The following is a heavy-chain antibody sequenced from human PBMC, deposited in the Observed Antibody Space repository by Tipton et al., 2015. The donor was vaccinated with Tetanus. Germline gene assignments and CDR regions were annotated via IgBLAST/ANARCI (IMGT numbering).Heavy chain of an antibody. J-gene: IGHJ4*02. D-gene: IGHD3-3*01. CDR1: GGSVRSGDYS. Sequence: LSLTCTVSGGSVRSGDYSWNWIRQPPGKGLEWLAYISYSGSTNSNYALKSRITISRDTSKNQISLKLTSVTAADTAVYYCARANYNFPKKGPFDSWGQGTLVTVSS. V-gene: IGHV4-61*08. CDR3: ARANYNFPKKGPFDS. CDR2: ISYSGST.